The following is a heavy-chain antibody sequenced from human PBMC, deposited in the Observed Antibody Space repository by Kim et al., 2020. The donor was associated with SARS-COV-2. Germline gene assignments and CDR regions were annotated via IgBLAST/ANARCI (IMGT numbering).Heavy chain of an antibody. CDR2: ISSSSSYT. CDR1: GFTFSDYY. V-gene: IGHV3-11*05. CDR3: ARGWDDYYDSSGYDY. Sequence: GGSLRLSCAASGFTFSDYYMSWIRQAPGKGLEWVSYISSSSSYTNYADSVKGRFTISRDNAKNSLYLQMNSLRAEDTAVYYCARGWDDYYDSSGYDYWGQGTLVTVSS. J-gene: IGHJ4*02. D-gene: IGHD3-22*01.